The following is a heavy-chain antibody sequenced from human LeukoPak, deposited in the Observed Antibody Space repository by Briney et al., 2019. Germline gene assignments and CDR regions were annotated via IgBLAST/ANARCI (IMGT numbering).Heavy chain of an antibody. CDR1: GGSISSYY. CDR2: IYYSGST. CDR3: ARGPAAPYYFDY. V-gene: IGHV4-59*01. Sequence: SETLSLTCTVSGGSISSYYWSWIRQPPGKGLEWIGYIYYSGSTNYNPSLKSRVTISVDTSKNQFSLKLSSVTAADTAVYYCARGPAAPYYFDYWGQGTLVTVSS. J-gene: IGHJ4*02. D-gene: IGHD6-13*01.